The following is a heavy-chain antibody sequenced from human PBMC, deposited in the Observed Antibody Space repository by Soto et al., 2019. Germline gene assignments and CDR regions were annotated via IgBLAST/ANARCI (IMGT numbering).Heavy chain of an antibody. CDR1: GFTFSSYA. CDR2: ISGSGGST. CDR3: AAKNYSDSSGHFDY. J-gene: IGHJ4*02. Sequence: GGSLRLSCAASGFTFSSYAMSWVRQAPGKGLEWVSAISGSGGSTYYADSVKGRFTISSDNSKNTLYLQMNSLRAEDTAVYYCAAKNYSDSSGHFDYSGQGTMVPVSS. V-gene: IGHV3-23*01. D-gene: IGHD3-22*01.